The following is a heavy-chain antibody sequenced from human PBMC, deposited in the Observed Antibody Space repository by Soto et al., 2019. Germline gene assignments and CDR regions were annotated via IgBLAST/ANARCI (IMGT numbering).Heavy chain of an antibody. CDR1: GFSLSTRGLG. D-gene: IGHD2-2*02. J-gene: IGHJ4*02. V-gene: IGHV2-5*01. CDR3: ARLDCSSSSCYISLFDY. Sequence: GPTLVNPTQTLTLTCTFSGFSLSTRGLGVGWIRQPPGKTLEWLALIYWNDDKRYSPSLKSRLTITKDSSKNQVVLTMTNMDPVDTATYYCARLDCSSSSCYISLFDYWGQGTLVTVSS. CDR2: IYWNDDK.